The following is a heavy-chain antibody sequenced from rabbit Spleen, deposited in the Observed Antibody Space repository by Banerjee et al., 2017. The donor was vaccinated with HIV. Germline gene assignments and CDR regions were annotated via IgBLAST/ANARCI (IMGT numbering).Heavy chain of an antibody. CDR3: ARGVRYSDYDDWGL. CDR2: IYFRGYNEI. Sequence: QSLEESGGGLVQPEGSLTLTCTVSGFSFSSSYYMSWVRQAPGKGLEWIASIYFRGYNEIHYATWAKGRFTISKTSSTTVTLQMTSLTVADTATYFCARGVRYSDYDDWGLWGQGTLVTVS. V-gene: IGHV1S40*01. D-gene: IGHD2-1*01. J-gene: IGHJ3*01. CDR1: GFSFSSSYY.